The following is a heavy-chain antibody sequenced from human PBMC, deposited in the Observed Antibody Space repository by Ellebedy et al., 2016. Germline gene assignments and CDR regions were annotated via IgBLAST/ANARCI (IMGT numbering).Heavy chain of an antibody. Sequence: SETLSLTXTVSGGSISSYYWSWIRQPAGKGLEWIGRIYTSGSTNYNPSLKSRVTMSVDTSKNQFSLKLSSVTAADTAVYYCARGTEDIVVVVAATRGYYYYYMDVWGKGTTVTVSS. CDR3: ARGTEDIVVVVAATRGYYYYYMDV. CDR1: GGSISSYY. CDR2: IYTSGST. D-gene: IGHD2-15*01. J-gene: IGHJ6*03. V-gene: IGHV4-4*07.